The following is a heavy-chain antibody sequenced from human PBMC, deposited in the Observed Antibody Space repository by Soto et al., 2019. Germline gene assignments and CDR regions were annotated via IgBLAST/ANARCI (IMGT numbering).Heavy chain of an antibody. Sequence: QVQLVQSGAEVKKPGSSVKVSCKASGGTFSSYAISWVRQAPGQGLEWMGGIIPIFGTANYAQKFQGRVTITAADATSTAYLELSSLRSEDTAVYYCARGPHYGDYVPDWYFDLWGRGTLVTVSS. V-gene: IGHV1-69*12. CDR2: IIPIFGTA. D-gene: IGHD4-17*01. CDR3: ARGPHYGDYVPDWYFDL. CDR1: GGTFSSYA. J-gene: IGHJ2*01.